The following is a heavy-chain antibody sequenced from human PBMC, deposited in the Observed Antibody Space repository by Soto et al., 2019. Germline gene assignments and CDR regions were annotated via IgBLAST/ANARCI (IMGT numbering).Heavy chain of an antibody. Sequence: EVQLVESGGGLVQPGGSLRLSCAASGFTFSSYSINWVRQAPGKGLEWFSYITSDSSTISYADSVKGRFTVSRDNAKNSLYLQMSSLRDEHTAVYYCARVGRGVYGMDVWGQGTSVTVSS. CDR2: ITSDSSTI. J-gene: IGHJ6*02. V-gene: IGHV3-48*02. CDR3: ARVGRGVYGMDV. CDR1: GFTFSSYS. D-gene: IGHD2-8*01.